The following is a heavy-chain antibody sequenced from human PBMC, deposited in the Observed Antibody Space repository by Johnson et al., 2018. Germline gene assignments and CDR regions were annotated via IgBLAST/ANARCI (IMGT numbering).Heavy chain of an antibody. V-gene: IGHV3-21*01. CDR2: ISSSSRYI. D-gene: IGHD3-22*01. CDR1: GFTFSSYS. J-gene: IGHJ1*01. CDR3: VRDNLYDYDSSAYYFGGYFQH. Sequence: EVQLVESGGGLVKPGGSXRLSCAASGFTFSSYSMNWVRQAPGKGLEWVSSISSSSRYIYYADSVKGRFTISRDNAKNSLYLQMNSLRAEDTAVYYCVRDNLYDYDSSAYYFGGYFQHWGQGTLVTVSS.